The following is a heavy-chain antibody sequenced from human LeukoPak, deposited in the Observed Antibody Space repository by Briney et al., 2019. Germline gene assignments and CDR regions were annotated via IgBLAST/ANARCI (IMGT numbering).Heavy chain of an antibody. CDR1: GGSISSGSYY. Sequence: PSETLSLTCTVSGGSISSGSYYWSWIRQPAGKGLEWIGRIYTSGSTNYNPSLKSRVTISVDTSNNQFSMKLSSVTAADTAVDYCASHDSSGYMPWIEYWGQGTLVTVSS. J-gene: IGHJ4*02. V-gene: IGHV4-61*02. CDR3: ASHDSSGYMPWIEY. CDR2: IYTSGST. D-gene: IGHD3-22*01.